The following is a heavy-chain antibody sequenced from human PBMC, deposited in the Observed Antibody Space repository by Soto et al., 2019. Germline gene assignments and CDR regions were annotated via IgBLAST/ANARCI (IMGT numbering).Heavy chain of an antibody. CDR1: GFTFSSYG. CDR3: ARDGEDGGTDY. V-gene: IGHV3-33*01. J-gene: IGHJ4*02. D-gene: IGHD3-10*01. Sequence: QVQLVESGGGVVQPGRSLRLSCAASGFTFSSYGMHWVRQAPGKGLEWVAVIWYDGSNKYYADSVKGRFTISRDNPKNTLYLQMNSLRAEDTAVYYCARDGEDGGTDYWGQGTLVTVSS. CDR2: IWYDGSNK.